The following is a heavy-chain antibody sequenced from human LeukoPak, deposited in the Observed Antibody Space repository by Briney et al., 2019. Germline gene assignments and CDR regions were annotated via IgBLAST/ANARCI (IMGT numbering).Heavy chain of an antibody. CDR1: GFTFSSYS. CDR3: ATENYGSLAG. D-gene: IGHD2-15*01. CDR2: ISSSSSYI. Sequence: GGSLRLSCAASGFTFSSYSMNWVRQAPGKGLEWVSSISSSSSYIYYADLVKGRFTISRDNAKNSLYLQMNSLRAEDTAVYYCATENYGSLAGWGQGTLVTVSS. J-gene: IGHJ4*02. V-gene: IGHV3-21*01.